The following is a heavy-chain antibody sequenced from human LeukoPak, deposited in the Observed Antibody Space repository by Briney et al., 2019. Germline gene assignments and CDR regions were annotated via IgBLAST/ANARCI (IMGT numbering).Heavy chain of an antibody. CDR3: ARGGHCSTTSCSNYDGMDV. V-gene: IGHV3-33*01. J-gene: IGHJ6*02. Sequence: GGSLRLSCAASGFTFSSYGMHWVRQAPGKGLEWVAATWYDGSNKYYADSVKGRFTISRDNSKNTLYLQMNSLRAEDTAVYFCARGGHCSTTSCSNYDGMDVWGQGTTLTVSS. CDR1: GFTFSSYG. D-gene: IGHD2-2*01. CDR2: TWYDGSNK.